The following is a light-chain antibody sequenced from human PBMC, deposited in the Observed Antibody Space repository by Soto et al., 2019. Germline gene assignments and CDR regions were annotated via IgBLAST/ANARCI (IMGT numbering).Light chain of an antibody. J-gene: IGKJ3*01. V-gene: IGKV1-39*01. CDR3: QQSYSTPLT. CDR1: QSISSY. Sequence: DIQMTQSPSSLSASVGDRVTITCRASQSISSYLNWYQQKPGKAPKLLIYAASSLQSGVPSKFSGSGPGTDFTYTISSLQPEDFATYYCQQSYSTPLTFGPGTKVDI. CDR2: AAS.